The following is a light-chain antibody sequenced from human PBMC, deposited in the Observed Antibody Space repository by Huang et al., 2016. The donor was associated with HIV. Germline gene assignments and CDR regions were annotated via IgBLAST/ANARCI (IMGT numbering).Light chain of an antibody. CDR1: QDISNY. V-gene: IGKV1-33*01. J-gene: IGKJ2*01. CDR3: QHYDDPYT. CDR2: DAF. Sequence: DIQMTQSPSSLSASVGDRVTITCQASQDISNYLSWYQHKPGRAPKPLIFDAFSLETGVPSRFSGSGSGTYFTLTIASLQPEDVATYYCQHYDDPYTFGQGTKLEIK.